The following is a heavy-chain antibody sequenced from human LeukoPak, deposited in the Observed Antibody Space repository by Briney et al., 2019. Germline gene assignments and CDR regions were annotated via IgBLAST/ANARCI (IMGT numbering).Heavy chain of an antibody. Sequence: ASVKVSCKATGYTFTGYYIHWVRQAPGQRLEWMGWINPNSGGAKYAQNFQGRVSMTRDTSISIVHLGLSRLRSDDTAVYYCARGATPVRGVIHFDYWGQGTLVTVSS. D-gene: IGHD3-10*01. CDR3: ARGATPVRGVIHFDY. V-gene: IGHV1-2*02. J-gene: IGHJ4*02. CDR2: INPNSGGA. CDR1: GYTFTGYY.